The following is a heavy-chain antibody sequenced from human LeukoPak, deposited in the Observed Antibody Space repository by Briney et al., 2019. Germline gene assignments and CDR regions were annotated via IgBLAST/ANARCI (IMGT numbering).Heavy chain of an antibody. CDR1: GITFGNNW. CDR3: ARDRCSGGSCYPYGMDV. Sequence: GGSLRLSCAASGITFGNNWMHWVRQGPGKGLEWVAVIWYDGSNKYYADSVKGRFTISRDNSKNTLYLQMNSLRAEDTAVYYCARDRCSGGSCYPYGMDVWGKGTTVTVSS. D-gene: IGHD2-15*01. V-gene: IGHV3-33*08. J-gene: IGHJ6*04. CDR2: IWYDGSNK.